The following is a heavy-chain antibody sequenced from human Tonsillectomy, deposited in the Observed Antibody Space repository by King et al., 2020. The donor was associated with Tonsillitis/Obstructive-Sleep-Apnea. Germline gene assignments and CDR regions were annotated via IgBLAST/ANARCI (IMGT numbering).Heavy chain of an antibody. CDR2: IKQDGSEK. CDR3: ARDRPRYSGSYIQGAFDI. CDR1: GFTFSSYW. J-gene: IGHJ3*02. Sequence: VQLVESGGGLVQPGGSLRLSCAASGFTFSSYWMSWVRQAPGKGLEWVANIKQDGSEKYYVDSVKGRFTIPRDNAKNSLYLQMNSLRAEDTAVYYCARDRPRYSGSYIQGAFDIWGQGTMVTVSS. V-gene: IGHV3-7*01. D-gene: IGHD1-26*01.